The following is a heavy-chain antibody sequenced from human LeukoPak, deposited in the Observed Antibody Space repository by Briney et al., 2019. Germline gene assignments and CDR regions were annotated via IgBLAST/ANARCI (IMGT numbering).Heavy chain of an antibody. J-gene: IGHJ6*03. V-gene: IGHV3-53*01. CDR2: IYSGGST. Sequence: GGSLRLSCAASGFTVSSNYMSWVRQAPGKGLEWFSHIYSGGSTYYGDSVKGRFTISRDESKNTLYPQMNSLRAEDTAVYYCARNRVAVTGQRFYMDVWGKGATVTVSS. CDR3: ARNRVAVTGQRFYMDV. CDR1: GFTVSSNY. D-gene: IGHD6-19*01.